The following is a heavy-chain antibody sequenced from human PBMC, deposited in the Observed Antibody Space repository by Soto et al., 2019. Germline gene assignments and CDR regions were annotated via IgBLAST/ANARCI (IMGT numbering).Heavy chain of an antibody. Sequence: QITLKESGPTLVKPAQTLTLTCTFSGFSLSTNGVGVGWIRQPPGKALEWLGLIFWDDEKRYSPSLKSRLTITKDTSKNQVVLTLTNMDPVDTATYYCAHHREYFDILAGYYLRVWDYWGQGTLVTVSS. J-gene: IGHJ4*02. D-gene: IGHD3-9*01. CDR2: IFWDDEK. CDR1: GFSLSTNGVG. CDR3: AHHREYFDILAGYYLRVWDY. V-gene: IGHV2-5*02.